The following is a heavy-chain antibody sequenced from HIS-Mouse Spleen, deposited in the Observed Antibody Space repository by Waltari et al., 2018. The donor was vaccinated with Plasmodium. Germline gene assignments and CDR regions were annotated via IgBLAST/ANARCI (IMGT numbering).Heavy chain of an antibody. CDR2: IYYSGST. Sequence: QLQLQESGPGLVKPSEPLSLTCTVSGGSIRSSSYYWGWIRQPPGKGLEWIGSIYYSGSTYYNPSLKSRVTISVDTSKNQFSLKLSSVTAADTAVYYCARVGRGYSGYDSVVVGYWGQGTLVTVSS. CDR3: ARVGRGYSGYDSVVVGY. J-gene: IGHJ4*02. V-gene: IGHV4-39*07. CDR1: GGSIRSSSYY. D-gene: IGHD5-12*01.